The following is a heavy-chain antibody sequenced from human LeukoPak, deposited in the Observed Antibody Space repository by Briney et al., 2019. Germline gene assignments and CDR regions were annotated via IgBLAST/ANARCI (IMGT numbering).Heavy chain of an antibody. CDR3: ARAGGTYYGIAFDI. V-gene: IGHV3-7*01. Sequence: GGSLRLSCAASGFTFSNSWMTWVRQAPGKGLEWVASMIGDGSEIHYVDSVKGRFTISRDNANNSLYLQMNSLTAEDTAVYYCARAGGTYYGIAFDIWGQGTMVTVSS. CDR1: GFTFSNSW. CDR2: MIGDGSEI. J-gene: IGHJ3*02. D-gene: IGHD1-26*01.